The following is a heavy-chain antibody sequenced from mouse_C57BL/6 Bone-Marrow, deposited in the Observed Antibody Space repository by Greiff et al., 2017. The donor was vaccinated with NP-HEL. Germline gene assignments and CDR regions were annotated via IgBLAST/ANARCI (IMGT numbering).Heavy chain of an antibody. CDR2: IDPSDSYT. Sequence: QVQLQQPGAELVKPGASVKLSCKASGYTFTTYWMQWVKQRPGQGLEWIGEIDPSDSYTNYNQKFKGKATLTVDTSSSTANRQLSSLTSEDSAVYYGARKAYYGRSYEFAYWGQGTLVTVSA. J-gene: IGHJ3*01. D-gene: IGHD1-1*01. CDR3: ARKAYYGRSYEFAY. V-gene: IGHV1-50*01. CDR1: GYTFTTYW.